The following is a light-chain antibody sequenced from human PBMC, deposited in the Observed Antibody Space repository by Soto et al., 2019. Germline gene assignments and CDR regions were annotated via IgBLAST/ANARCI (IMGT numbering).Light chain of an antibody. Sequence: AIRMTQSPSSFSASTGDRVTITCRASQGISSYLAWYQQKPGKAPKLLIYAASTLQSGVPSRFSGSGSGTDFTLTISCLQSEDFATYYCLQYYSDPPWTFGQGTKVEIK. CDR3: LQYYSDPPWT. J-gene: IGKJ1*01. CDR1: QGISSY. V-gene: IGKV1-8*01. CDR2: AAS.